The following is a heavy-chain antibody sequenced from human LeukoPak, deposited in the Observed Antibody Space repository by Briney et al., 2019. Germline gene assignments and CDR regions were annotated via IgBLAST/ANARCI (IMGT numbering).Heavy chain of an antibody. Sequence: SETLSLTCTVSGGSISSYYWSWIRQPPGKGLEWIGYIYYSGSTNYNPSLKSRVTISVDTSKNQFSLKLSSVTAADTAVYYCARGPRTRAWDYWGQGTLVTVSS. V-gene: IGHV4-59*01. J-gene: IGHJ4*02. CDR1: GGSISSYY. CDR3: ARGPRTRAWDY. CDR2: IYYSGST.